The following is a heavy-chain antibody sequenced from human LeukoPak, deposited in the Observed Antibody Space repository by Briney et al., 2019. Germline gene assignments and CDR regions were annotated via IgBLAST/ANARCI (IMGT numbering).Heavy chain of an antibody. V-gene: IGHV1-2*02. CDR1: GYTFTGYY. CDR3: ARGRYYYDSSPPFDY. J-gene: IGHJ4*02. Sequence: GASVKVSCKASGYTFTGYYMHWVRQAPGQGLEWMGWINPNSGGTNYAQKFQGRVTMTRDTSISTAYMELSRLRSDDTAVYYCARGRYYYDSSPPFDYWGQGTLVTVSS. D-gene: IGHD3-22*01. CDR2: INPNSGGT.